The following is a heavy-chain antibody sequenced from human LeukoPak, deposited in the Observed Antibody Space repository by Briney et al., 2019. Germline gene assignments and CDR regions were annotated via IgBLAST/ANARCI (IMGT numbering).Heavy chain of an antibody. CDR2: ISSNGGST. CDR1: GFTFSSYA. Sequence: GGSLRLSCAASGFTFSSYAMHWVRQAPGKGLEYVSAISSNGGSTYYANSVKGRFTISRDNSKNTLYLQMGSLRAEDMAVYYCARGRRWLHDFDYWGQGTLVTVSS. D-gene: IGHD5-24*01. J-gene: IGHJ4*02. V-gene: IGHV3-64*01. CDR3: ARGRRWLHDFDY.